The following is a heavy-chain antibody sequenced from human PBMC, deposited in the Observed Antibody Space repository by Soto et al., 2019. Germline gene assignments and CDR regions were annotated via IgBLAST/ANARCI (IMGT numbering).Heavy chain of an antibody. CDR2: IIPIFGTA. D-gene: IGHD3-10*01. J-gene: IGHJ6*02. CDR3: AREMVRGVGYYYYGMDV. V-gene: IGHV1-69*01. CDR1: GGPLISYA. Sequence: GXSVKVSCTASGGPLISYAISWGRQAPGQGLEWMGGIIPIFGTANYAQKFQCRVTITADESTSTAYMELSSLRSEDTAVYYCAREMVRGVGYYYYGMDVWGQGTTVTVSS.